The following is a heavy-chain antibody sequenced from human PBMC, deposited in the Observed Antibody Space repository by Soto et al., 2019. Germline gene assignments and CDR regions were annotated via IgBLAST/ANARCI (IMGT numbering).Heavy chain of an antibody. CDR3: ARGMTPRDWLPSYYYGMDV. V-gene: IGHV3-53*01. Sequence: EVQLVESGGGLIQPGGSLRLSCAASGFTVSSNYMSWVRQAPGKGLEWVSVIYSGGSTYYADSVKGRFTISRDNSKNTLXXQMNSLRAEDTAVYYCARGMTPRDWLPSYYYGMDVWGQGTTVTVSS. J-gene: IGHJ6*02. CDR2: IYSGGST. D-gene: IGHD3-9*01. CDR1: GFTVSSNY.